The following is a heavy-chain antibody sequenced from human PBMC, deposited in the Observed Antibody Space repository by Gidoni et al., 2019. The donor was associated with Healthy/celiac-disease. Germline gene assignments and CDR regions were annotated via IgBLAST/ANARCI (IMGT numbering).Heavy chain of an antibody. D-gene: IGHD2-15*01. J-gene: IGHJ5*02. CDR2: IYYSGST. CDR3: ARGGYCSGGSCYGAWFDP. CDR1: GGSISSYY. V-gene: IGHV4-59*01. Sequence: QVQLQESGPGLVKPSETLSLTCTVSGGSISSYYWSWIRQPPGKGLEWIGYIYYSGSTNYNPSLKSRVTISVDTSKNQFSLKLSSVTAADTAVYYGARGGYCSGGSCYGAWFDPWGQGTLVTVSS.